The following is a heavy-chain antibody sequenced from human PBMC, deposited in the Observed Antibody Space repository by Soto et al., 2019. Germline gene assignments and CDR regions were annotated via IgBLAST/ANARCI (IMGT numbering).Heavy chain of an antibody. CDR3: ARRRHPLGHGSGSYGY. J-gene: IGHJ4*02. V-gene: IGHV4-34*01. Sequence: QVQLQQWGAGLLKPSETLSLTCAVYGGSFSGYYWSWIRQPPGKGLEWVGEINHSGSTNYNPSLKCRVTISADTSKNQFSLKLSSVTAADTAVYYCARRRHPLGHGSGSYGYWGQGTLVTVSS. D-gene: IGHD3-10*01. CDR1: GGSFSGYY. CDR2: INHSGST.